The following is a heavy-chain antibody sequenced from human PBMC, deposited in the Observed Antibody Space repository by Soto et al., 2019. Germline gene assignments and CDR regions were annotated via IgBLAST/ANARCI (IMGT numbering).Heavy chain of an antibody. CDR2: IKNDGSRT. CDR3: ARGDLGGFDL. D-gene: IGHD2-21*02. CDR1: GFTFKYYW. Sequence: EVQLVESEGGLVQRGGSLRLSCAASGFTFKYYWMQWVRQAPGQGLVWVAHIKNDGSRTTYADSVKGRFTISRDNAKNTMYLQMNSLRAEDTAVYYCARGDLGGFDLWGQGTTVTVSS. J-gene: IGHJ3*01. V-gene: IGHV3-74*01.